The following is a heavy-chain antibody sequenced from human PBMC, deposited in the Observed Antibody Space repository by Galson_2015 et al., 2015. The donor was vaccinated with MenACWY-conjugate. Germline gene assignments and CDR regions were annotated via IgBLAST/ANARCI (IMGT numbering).Heavy chain of an antibody. CDR2: IDGGKGNT. J-gene: IGHJ4*02. Sequence: SVKVSCKASGYTLTTYAMHWVRQAPGQGLEWLGWIDGGKGNTKYSQKFQGRVTITRDTSESTEYMELSSLRSEDTAVYYCARSPASYPYFDYWGQGTPVTVSS. CDR1: GYTLTTYA. D-gene: IGHD2-15*01. V-gene: IGHV1-3*01. CDR3: ARSPASYPYFDY.